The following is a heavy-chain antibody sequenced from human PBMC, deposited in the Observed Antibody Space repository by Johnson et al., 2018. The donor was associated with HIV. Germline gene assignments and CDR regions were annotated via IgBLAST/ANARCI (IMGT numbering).Heavy chain of an antibody. Sequence: QVQLVESGGGVVQPGRSLRLSCAASGFTFSSYGMHWVRQAPGKGLEWVAVIWYDGSNKYYADSVKGRFTISRDNSKNTLYLQMNSLRAEDTAIYYCARPSVITTLTTTPWAFDIWGQGTMVTVSS. CDR2: IWYDGSNK. D-gene: IGHD4-17*01. CDR3: ARPSVITTLTTTPWAFDI. V-gene: IGHV3-33*01. CDR1: GFTFSSYG. J-gene: IGHJ3*02.